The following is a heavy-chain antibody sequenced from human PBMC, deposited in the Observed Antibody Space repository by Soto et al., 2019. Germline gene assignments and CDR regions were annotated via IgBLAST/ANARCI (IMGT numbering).Heavy chain of an antibody. CDR2: IYYSGST. Sequence: SETLSLTCTVSGGSISSGGYYWSWIRQHPGKGLEWIGYIYYSGSTYYNPSLKSRVTISVDTSKNQFSLKLSSVTAADTAVYYCARVKRIVGAGFDYWGQGTLVTVSS. D-gene: IGHD1-26*01. CDR1: GGSISSGGYY. CDR3: ARVKRIVGAGFDY. V-gene: IGHV4-31*03. J-gene: IGHJ4*02.